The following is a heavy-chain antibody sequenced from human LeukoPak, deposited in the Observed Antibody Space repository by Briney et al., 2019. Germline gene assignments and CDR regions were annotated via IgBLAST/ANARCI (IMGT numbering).Heavy chain of an antibody. Sequence: ASVKVSCKASGYTFTSYGISWVRQAPGQGLEWMGIINPTGGSTSYAQKFQGRVTMTRDTSTSTVYMDLSSLRSEDTAVYYCARGIAVAGTPDAFDIWGQGTLVTVAS. D-gene: IGHD6-19*01. CDR1: GYTFTSYG. J-gene: IGHJ3*02. V-gene: IGHV1-46*01. CDR2: INPTGGST. CDR3: ARGIAVAGTPDAFDI.